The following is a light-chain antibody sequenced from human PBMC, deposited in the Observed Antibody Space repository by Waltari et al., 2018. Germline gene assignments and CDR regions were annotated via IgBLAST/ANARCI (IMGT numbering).Light chain of an antibody. CDR1: QSIANY. V-gene: IGKV1-39*01. CDR2: VAS. J-gene: IGKJ4*01. Sequence: DIQMTQSPSSLSASVGERVVITCRASQSIANYLNWYQQKSGKAPKLLVYVASTLQGGVPSRFSGSGSGTDFTLTINSLQPDDFATYYCQQSYRTPLTFGGGTKVEIK. CDR3: QQSYRTPLT.